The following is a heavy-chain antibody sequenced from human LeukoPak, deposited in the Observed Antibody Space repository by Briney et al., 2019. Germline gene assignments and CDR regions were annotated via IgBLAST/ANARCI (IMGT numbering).Heavy chain of an antibody. CDR2: ISSSGSTI. V-gene: IGHV3-48*01. CDR1: GFTFSSYS. J-gene: IGHJ4*02. CDR3: AKDILTRWLQWYYFDY. Sequence: GGSLRLSCAASGFTFSSYSMNWVRQAPGKGLEWVSYISSSGSTIYYADSVKGRFTISRDNSKNTLYLQMNSLRAEDTAVYYCAKDILTRWLQWYYFDYWGQGTLVTVSS. D-gene: IGHD5-24*01.